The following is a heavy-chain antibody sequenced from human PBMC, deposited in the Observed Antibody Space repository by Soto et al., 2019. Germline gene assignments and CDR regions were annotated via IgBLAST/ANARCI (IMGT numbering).Heavy chain of an antibody. V-gene: IGHV1-18*01. Sequence: ASVKVSCKASGYTFTSYGISWVRQAPGQGLEWMGWISAYNGNTNYAQKLQGRVTMTTDTSTSTAYMELRSLRSDDTAVYYCARDHYDSSGYYDYYFDYWGQGTLVTVSS. CDR2: ISAYNGNT. CDR1: GYTFTSYG. J-gene: IGHJ4*02. CDR3: ARDHYDSSGYYDYYFDY. D-gene: IGHD3-22*01.